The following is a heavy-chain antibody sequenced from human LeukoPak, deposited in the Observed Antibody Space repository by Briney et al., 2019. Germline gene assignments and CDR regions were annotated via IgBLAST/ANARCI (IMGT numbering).Heavy chain of an antibody. J-gene: IGHJ5*01. CDR3: ARGVPSSYYDSSGYS. Sequence: PSETLSLTCAVYGGSFSGYYWSWIRQPPGKGLEWIGEINHSGSTNYNPSLKSRVTISVDTSKNQFSLKLSSVTAADTAVYYCARGVPSSYYDSSGYSWGHGTLVTVSS. CDR2: INHSGST. D-gene: IGHD3-22*01. CDR1: GGSFSGYY. V-gene: IGHV4-34*01.